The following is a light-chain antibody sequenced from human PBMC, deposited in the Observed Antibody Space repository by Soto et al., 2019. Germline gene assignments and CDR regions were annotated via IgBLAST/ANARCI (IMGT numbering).Light chain of an antibody. CDR1: QSLLHSNGYNY. Sequence: DIVMTQSPLSLPVTPGEPASISCRSSQSLLHSNGYNYLDWYLQKPGQSPQPLIYLGSNRASGVPDRFSGSGSATDFTLKISRVEAEDVGVYYCMQPLQTPWTFGQGTKV. CDR2: LGS. V-gene: IGKV2-28*01. CDR3: MQPLQTPWT. J-gene: IGKJ1*01.